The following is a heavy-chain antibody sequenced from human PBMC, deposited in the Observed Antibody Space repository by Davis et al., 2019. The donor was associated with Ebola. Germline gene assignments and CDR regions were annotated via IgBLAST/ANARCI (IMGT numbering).Heavy chain of an antibody. CDR1: GGSLKSYY. Sequence: MPSETLSLTCTVSGGSLKSYYWSWIRQPPGKGLEWIGHTSYSGSTNYNPSLKSRVTISVDTSKNQFSLKLSSVTAADTAVYYCARLAYGSGWGNWFDPWGQGTLVTVSS. CDR3: ARLAYGSGWGNWFDP. J-gene: IGHJ5*02. D-gene: IGHD3-10*01. CDR2: TSYSGST. V-gene: IGHV4-59*08.